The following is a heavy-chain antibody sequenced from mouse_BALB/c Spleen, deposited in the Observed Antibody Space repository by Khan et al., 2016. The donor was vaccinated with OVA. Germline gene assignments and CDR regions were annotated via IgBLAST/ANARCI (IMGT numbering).Heavy chain of an antibody. Sequence: QVQLKQSGAELARPGASVKMSCKASGYTFTSYTMHWVKQRPGQGLEWIGYINPSCGYTNYNQKFKDKVTLTADKSSRTAYMQMSSLTSEDSAVYYCAREGAYYRSDGWFAYWGQGTLVTVSA. J-gene: IGHJ3*01. CDR1: GYTFTSYT. D-gene: IGHD2-14*01. V-gene: IGHV1-4*01. CDR2: INPSCGYT. CDR3: AREGAYYRSDGWFAY.